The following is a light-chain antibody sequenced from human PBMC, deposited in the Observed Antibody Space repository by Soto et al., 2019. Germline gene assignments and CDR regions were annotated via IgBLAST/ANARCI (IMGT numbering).Light chain of an antibody. CDR2: NNN. CDR1: ISNIGSNT. CDR3: ATWDDSLNGVI. V-gene: IGLV1-44*01. J-gene: IGLJ2*01. Sequence: QSVLTQPPSTSGTPGQRVTISCSGSISNIGSNTVTWFQHLPGTAPKLLISNNNRRPSGVPDRFSGSKSGTSASLAISGLQSEDEADFYCATWDDSLNGVIFCGGTKGTVL.